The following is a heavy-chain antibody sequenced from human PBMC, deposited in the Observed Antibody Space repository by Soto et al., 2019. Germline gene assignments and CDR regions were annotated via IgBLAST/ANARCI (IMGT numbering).Heavy chain of an antibody. Sequence: SQTLSLTCTVSGGSISSYYWSWIRQPPGKGLEWIGYIYYSGSTNYNPSLKSRVTISVDTSKNQFSLKLSSVTAADTAVYYCARHRIVATIFGDYYYYMDVCGEGTTVTLSS. V-gene: IGHV4-59*08. J-gene: IGHJ6*03. CDR3: ARHRIVATIFGDYYYYMDV. CDR2: IYYSGST. CDR1: GGSISSYY. D-gene: IGHD5-12*01.